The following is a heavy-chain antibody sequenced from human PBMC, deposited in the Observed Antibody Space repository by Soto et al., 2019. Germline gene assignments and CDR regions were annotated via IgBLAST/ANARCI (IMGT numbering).Heavy chain of an antibody. V-gene: IGHV4-59*01. Sequence: SETLSLTCTVSGGSISNYYWTWVRQPPGKGLEWIGYVYYSGSTNYNPSLESRVTISIDASKNQFSLKMKSVTAADTAVYYCVRDYLLTGFDPWGQGALVTVPQ. CDR1: GGSISNYY. D-gene: IGHD3-9*01. CDR2: VYYSGST. CDR3: VRDYLLTGFDP. J-gene: IGHJ5*02.